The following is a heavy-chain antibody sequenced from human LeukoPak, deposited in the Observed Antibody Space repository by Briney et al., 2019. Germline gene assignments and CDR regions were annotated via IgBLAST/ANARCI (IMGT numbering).Heavy chain of an antibody. J-gene: IGHJ4*02. CDR3: ARVRAYDTRDFDY. CDR1: GFAFSSYS. CDR2: ISSSSSYI. V-gene: IGHV3-21*01. D-gene: IGHD3-22*01. Sequence: GGSLRLSCAASGFAFSSYSMNWVRQAPGKGLEWVSSISSSSSYIYYADSVKGRFTISRDNAKNSLYLQMNSLRAEDTAVYYCARVRAYDTRDFDYWGQGTLVTVSS.